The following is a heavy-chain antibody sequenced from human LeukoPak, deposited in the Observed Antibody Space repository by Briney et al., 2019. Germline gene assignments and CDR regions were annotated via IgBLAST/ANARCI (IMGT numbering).Heavy chain of an antibody. J-gene: IGHJ5*02. V-gene: IGHV4-4*09. Sequence: SETLSLTCTVSGASFSSYYWTWIRQPPGKGLEWIGYIYTSGSPNYSPSLKSRVTISLDTSKNQFSLKLSSVTAADTAVYYCVRQDQGAAWFDPWGQGILVTVSS. CDR1: GASFSSYY. D-gene: IGHD1-26*01. CDR3: VRQDQGAAWFDP. CDR2: IYTSGSP.